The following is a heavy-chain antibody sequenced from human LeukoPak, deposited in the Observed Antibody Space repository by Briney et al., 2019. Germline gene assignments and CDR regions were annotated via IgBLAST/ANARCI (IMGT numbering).Heavy chain of an antibody. D-gene: IGHD3-9*01. V-gene: IGHV1-69*01. CDR2: IIPIFGTA. Sequence: SVKVSCKASGGTFSGYAINWVRQAPGQGLEWMGGIIPIFGTANYAQKFQGRVTITADESTSTAYMELSSLRSEDTAVYYCARSADILTGYYVTWGQGTLVTVSS. CDR1: GGTFSGYA. J-gene: IGHJ4*02. CDR3: ARSADILTGYYVT.